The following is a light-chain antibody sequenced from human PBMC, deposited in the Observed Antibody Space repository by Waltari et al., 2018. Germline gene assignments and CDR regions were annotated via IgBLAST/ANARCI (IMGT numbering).Light chain of an antibody. Sequence: DIVLTQSTATMSLSPGQSATLSCRASQSVSWYLAWYQQRPGQAPRLLIYDASTRATGIPARFSGSGSETDFTLTISSLEPEDSAVYYCQQRRNWPLTFGGGTKVEIK. CDR2: DAS. CDR3: QQRRNWPLT. CDR1: QSVSWY. J-gene: IGKJ4*01. V-gene: IGKV3-11*01.